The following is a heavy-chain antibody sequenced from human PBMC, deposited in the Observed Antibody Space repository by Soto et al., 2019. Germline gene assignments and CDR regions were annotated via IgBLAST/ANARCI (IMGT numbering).Heavy chain of an antibody. CDR1: GYTFTSYD. V-gene: IGHV1-8*01. Sequence: QVQLVQSGAEVKKPGASVKFSCKASGYTFTSYDINWVRQATGQGLEWMGWMNPNSGNTGYAQKFQGRVTMTRNTSISTAYMELSSLRSEDTAVYYCAREGRYDILTGYHYYGMDVWGQGTTVTVSS. CDR3: AREGRYDILTGYHYYGMDV. D-gene: IGHD3-9*01. J-gene: IGHJ6*02. CDR2: MNPNSGNT.